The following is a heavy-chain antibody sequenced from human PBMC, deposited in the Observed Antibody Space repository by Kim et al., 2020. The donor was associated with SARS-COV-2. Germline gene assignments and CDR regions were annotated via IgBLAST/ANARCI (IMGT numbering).Heavy chain of an antibody. CDR3: ARDRALAGYYYGLDV. J-gene: IGHJ6*01. Sequence: SETLSLTCTVSGGSISSSSYYWGWIRQPPGKGLEWIGSIYYSGSTYYNPSLKSRVTISVDSSKNQFSLRLSSVTAADTAVYYCARDRALAGYYYGLDVWG. CDR1: GGSISSSSYY. CDR2: IYYSGST. D-gene: IGHD6-19*01. V-gene: IGHV4-39*07.